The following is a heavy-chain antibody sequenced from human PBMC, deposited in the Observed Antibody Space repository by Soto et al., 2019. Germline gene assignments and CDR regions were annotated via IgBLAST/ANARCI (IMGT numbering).Heavy chain of an antibody. D-gene: IGHD3-16*01. CDR2: TSYDGSNK. V-gene: IGHV3-33*05. J-gene: IGHJ1*01. CDR3: ARWGTTGGLDV. CDR1: GFTFRSYV. Sequence: QVQLVESGGGVVQPGSSLRVSCVGSGFTFRSYVIHWVRQAPGKRLEWVALTSYDGSNKYYDDSVRGRFTISRDNSRNTVDLQMDSLRLEDTALYYCARWGTTGGLDVCGQGTLVSVSS.